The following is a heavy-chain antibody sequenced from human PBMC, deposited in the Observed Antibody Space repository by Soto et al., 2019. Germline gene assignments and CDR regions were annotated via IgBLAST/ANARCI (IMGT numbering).Heavy chain of an antibody. CDR2: ISYDGSNK. J-gene: IGHJ6*02. CDR3: ARDVESGSSQYYYYSYGMDV. V-gene: IGHV3-30-3*01. Sequence: GSLRLSCAASGFTFSSYAMHWVRQAPGKGLEWVAVISYDGSNKYYADSVKGRFTISRDNSKNTLYLQMNSLRAEDTAVYYCARDVESGSSQYYYYSYGMDVWGQGTTVTVSS. CDR1: GFTFSSYA. D-gene: IGHD1-26*01.